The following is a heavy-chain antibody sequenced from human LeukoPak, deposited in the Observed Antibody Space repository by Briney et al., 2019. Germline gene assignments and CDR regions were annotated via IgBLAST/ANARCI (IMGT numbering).Heavy chain of an antibody. J-gene: IGHJ3*02. V-gene: IGHV3-21*01. CDR1: GFTFSSYS. CDR2: ISSSSSYI. Sequence: TGGSLRLSCAASGFTFSSYSMNWVRQAPGKGLEWVSSISSSSSYIYYADSVKGRFTISRDNAKNSLYLQMNSLRAEDTAVYYCARTGDRGDAFDIWGQGTMVTVSS. CDR3: ARTGDRGDAFDI. D-gene: IGHD7-27*01.